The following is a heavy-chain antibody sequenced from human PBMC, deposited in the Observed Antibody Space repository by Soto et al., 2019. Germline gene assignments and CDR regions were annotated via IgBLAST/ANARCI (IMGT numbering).Heavy chain of an antibody. CDR2: IYYSGRT. CDR3: ARALWSGFVDY. J-gene: IGHJ4*02. D-gene: IGHD3-3*01. CDR1: GGSISSGNYY. V-gene: IGHV4-30-4*01. Sequence: SETLSLTCTVSGGSISSGNYYWSWIRQPPGEGLEWIGYIYYSGRTYYNPSLESRVTISVDTSKNQFSLQLNSVTAAATAVYYCARALWSGFVDYWGQGTLVTVSS.